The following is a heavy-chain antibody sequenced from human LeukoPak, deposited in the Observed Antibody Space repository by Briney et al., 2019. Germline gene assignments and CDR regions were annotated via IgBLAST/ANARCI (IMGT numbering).Heavy chain of an antibody. J-gene: IGHJ4*02. CDR1: GFTFSSYG. CDR3: AKYYYDSSGYSLPPDY. CDR2: ISYDGSNK. D-gene: IGHD3-22*01. Sequence: GGSLRLSCAASGFTFSSYGMHWVRQTPGKGLEWVAVISYDGSNKYYADSVKGRFTISRDNSKNTLYLQMNSLRAEDTAVYYCAKYYYDSSGYSLPPDYWGQGTLVTVSS. V-gene: IGHV3-30*18.